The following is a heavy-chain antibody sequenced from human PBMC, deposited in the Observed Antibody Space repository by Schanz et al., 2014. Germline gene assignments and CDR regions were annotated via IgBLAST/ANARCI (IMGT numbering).Heavy chain of an antibody. CDR1: GGSISSGSYY. CDR3: ARDMVENWFDS. Sequence: QVQLQESGPGLVKPSQTLSLTCTVSGGSISSGSYYWSWIRQPAGKGLEWIGRIYSTGSTNYNPSLKSRDTISKDPSKNQFPLRLTSVTAADTAVYYCARDMVENWFDSWGQGTLVTVSS. CDR2: IYSTGST. V-gene: IGHV4-61*02. D-gene: IGHD3-10*01. J-gene: IGHJ5*01.